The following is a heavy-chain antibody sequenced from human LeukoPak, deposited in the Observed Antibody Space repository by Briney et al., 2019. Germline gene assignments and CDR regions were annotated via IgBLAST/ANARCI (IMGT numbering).Heavy chain of an antibody. D-gene: IGHD4/OR15-4a*01. CDR2: INTRTANP. J-gene: IGHJ4*02. Sequence: ASVKVSCEASGYDFTAYTLNWVRQAPGQGLEWMGWINTRTANPTYAQGFVGRFVFSVDTSVNTAYLQISSLKAEDTAVYYCVRVGVLTTVFDYWGQETLVAVSS. CDR1: GYDFTAYT. CDR3: VRVGVLTTVFDY. V-gene: IGHV7-4-1*02.